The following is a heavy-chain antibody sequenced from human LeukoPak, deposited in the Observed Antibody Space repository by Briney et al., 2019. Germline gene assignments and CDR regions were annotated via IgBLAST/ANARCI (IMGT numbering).Heavy chain of an antibody. J-gene: IGHJ6*03. D-gene: IGHD1-26*01. CDR2: TYSGGST. Sequence: PGGSLRLSCAASGFTVSSSYMSWVRQAPGKGLEWVSVTYSGGSTYYADSVKGRFTISRDNSKNTLYLQMNSLRAEDTAVYYCARHEKVGPSGYYYYMDVWGKGTTVTISS. CDR1: GFTVSSSY. V-gene: IGHV3-53*01. CDR3: ARHEKVGPSGYYYYMDV.